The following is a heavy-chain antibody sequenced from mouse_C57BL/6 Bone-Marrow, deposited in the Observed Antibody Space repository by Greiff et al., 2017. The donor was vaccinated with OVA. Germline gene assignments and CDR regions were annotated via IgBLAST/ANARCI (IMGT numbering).Heavy chain of an antibody. V-gene: IGHV5-12*01. CDR3: ARDGSSYYAMDY. CDR2: ISNGGGST. Sequence: EVKLVESGGGLVQPGGSLKLSCAASGFTFSDYYMYWVRQTPEKRLEWVAYISNGGGSTYYPDTVKGRFTISRDNAKKTLYLQMSRLKSEDTAMYYCARDGSSYYAMDYWGQGTSVTVSS. J-gene: IGHJ4*01. CDR1: GFTFSDYY. D-gene: IGHD1-1*01.